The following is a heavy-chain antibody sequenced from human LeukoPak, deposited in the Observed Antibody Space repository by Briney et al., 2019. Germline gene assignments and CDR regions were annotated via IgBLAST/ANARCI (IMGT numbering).Heavy chain of an antibody. J-gene: IGHJ5*02. Sequence: SETLSLTCTVSGGSISSYYWSWIRQPPGKGLEWLGYIYYIGITNYNASLQSRFTISVDTSKNQFSLKLTSLTAADTAVYYCARHSSRYNWFDPWGQGTLVTVSS. CDR1: GGSISSYY. V-gene: IGHV4-59*08. D-gene: IGHD6-13*01. CDR3: ARHSSRYNWFDP. CDR2: IYYIGIT.